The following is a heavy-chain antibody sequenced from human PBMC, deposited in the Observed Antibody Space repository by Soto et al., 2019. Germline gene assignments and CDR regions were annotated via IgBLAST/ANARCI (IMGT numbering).Heavy chain of an antibody. V-gene: IGHV3-23*01. D-gene: IGHD6-19*01. CDR3: AKGYPGYSSGWVV. Sequence: EVQLLESGGGLVQPGGSLRLSCAASGFTFSNYAMSWVRQAPGKGLEWVSAISGSGGRTYYADSVKGRFTISRDNSKNTLYLQMNSLRAEDTAVYYCAKGYPGYSSGWVVWGQGTLVTVSS. CDR1: GFTFSNYA. CDR2: ISGSGGRT. J-gene: IGHJ4*02.